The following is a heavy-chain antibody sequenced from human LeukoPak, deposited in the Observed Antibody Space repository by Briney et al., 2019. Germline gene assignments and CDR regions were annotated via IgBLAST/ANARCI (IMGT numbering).Heavy chain of an antibody. J-gene: IGHJ4*02. D-gene: IGHD3-10*01. CDR1: GFTLSTYA. CDR3: AKVGVLLWFGESYYFDY. Sequence: VGSLSLSRAASGFTLSTYAMSWVRPPPRKGLEWVSAISGSGASKYYAESVKCRYTISRDNSNNPLYLQMNSLRAEDTAVYYCAKVGVLLWFGESYYFDYWGQGTLVTVSS. V-gene: IGHV3-23*01. CDR2: ISGSGASK.